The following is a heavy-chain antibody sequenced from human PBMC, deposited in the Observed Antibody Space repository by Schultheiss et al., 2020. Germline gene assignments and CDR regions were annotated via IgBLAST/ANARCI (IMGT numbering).Heavy chain of an antibody. J-gene: IGHJ4*02. Sequence: GGSLRLSCAASGFTFSDYRMDWVRQAPGKGLEWVSAISGSGGSTYYADSVKGRFTISRDNSKNTLYLQMNSLRAEDTAVYYCARDLEGFDYWGQGTLVTVSS. CDR3: ARDLEGFDY. CDR1: GFTFSDYR. CDR2: ISGSGGST. V-gene: IGHV3-23*01.